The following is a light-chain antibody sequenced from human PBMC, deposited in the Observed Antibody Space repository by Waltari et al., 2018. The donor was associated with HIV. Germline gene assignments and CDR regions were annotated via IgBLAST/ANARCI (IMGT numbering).Light chain of an antibody. J-gene: IGKJ3*01. Sequence: DIQMTQSPSSLSASVGDRVTLTCRASQNINSYLNWYQQRPGKAPELLIYATSSLQSGVPSRFSCSGSVTDFTLTISSLQPEDFATYYCQQSYSTPWTFGPGTKVDVK. CDR3: QQSYSTPWT. CDR2: ATS. CDR1: QNINSY. V-gene: IGKV1-39*01.